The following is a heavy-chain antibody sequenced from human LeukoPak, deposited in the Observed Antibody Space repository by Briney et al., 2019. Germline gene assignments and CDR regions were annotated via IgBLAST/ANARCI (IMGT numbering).Heavy chain of an antibody. CDR3: AKAETLTQRGYFDY. Sequence: GGPLRLPCTPSGFPFSRYGMHWVPQAPGKALEWVTVISYDGSNKYYADSVKGRFTISRYNSKNALSLQMSSLRAEDTVVYYCAKAETLTQRGYFDYWGQGTLVTVSS. CDR1: GFPFSRYG. CDR2: ISYDGSNK. V-gene: IGHV3-30*18. D-gene: IGHD1-1*01. J-gene: IGHJ4*02.